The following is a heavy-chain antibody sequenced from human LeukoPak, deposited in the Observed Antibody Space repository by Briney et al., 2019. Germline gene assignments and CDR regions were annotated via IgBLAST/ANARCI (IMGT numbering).Heavy chain of an antibody. CDR1: GFPFSHYY. CDR2: ISSSCSTI. J-gene: IGHJ4*02. D-gene: IGHD3-22*01. V-gene: IGHV3-11*04. CDR3: ARVALDSSGTIDY. Sequence: GGSLRLSCAASGFPFSHYYMSWIRQPPAKGLEWVSYISSSCSTIYYPDSVKGRFTISRDNAKNSLTLQMNSLRAEDTAVYYCARVALDSSGTIDYWGQGTLVTVSS.